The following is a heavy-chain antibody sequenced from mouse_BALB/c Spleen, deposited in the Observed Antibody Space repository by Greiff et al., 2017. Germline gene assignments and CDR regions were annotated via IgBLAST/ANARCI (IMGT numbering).Heavy chain of an antibody. CDR3: ARHPPTMITTSWYLDV. CDR2: ISNGGGST. D-gene: IGHD2-4*01. V-gene: IGHV5-12-2*01. CDR1: GFTFSSYT. Sequence: EVMLVESGGGLVQPGGSLKLSCAASGFTFSSYTMSWVRQTPEKRLEWVAYISNGGGSTYYPDTVKGRFTISRDNAKNTLYLQMSSLKSEDTAMYYCARHPPTMITTSWYLDVWGAGTTVTVSS. J-gene: IGHJ1*01.